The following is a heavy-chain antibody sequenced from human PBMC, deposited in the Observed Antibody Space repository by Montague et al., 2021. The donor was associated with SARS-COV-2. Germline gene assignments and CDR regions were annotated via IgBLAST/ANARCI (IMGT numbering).Heavy chain of an antibody. CDR2: INYSGST. V-gene: IGHV4-34*01. D-gene: IGHD4-17*01. CDR3: ARGMTVTTFYYYYYYGMDV. CDR1: GGSFSGSY. J-gene: IGHJ6*02. Sequence: SETLSLTCAVYGGSFSGSYWSWIRQPPGKGLEWIGEINYSGSTNYNPSLKSRVTISVDTSKNQFSLRLSSVTAADTAVYYCARGMTVTTFYYYYYYGMDVWGQGTTVTVSS.